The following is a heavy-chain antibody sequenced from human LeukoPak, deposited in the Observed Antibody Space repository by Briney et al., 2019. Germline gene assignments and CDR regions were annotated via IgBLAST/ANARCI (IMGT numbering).Heavy chain of an antibody. J-gene: IGHJ4*02. Sequence: ASVKVSCKASGYTFTSYYMHWVRQAPGQGLEWMGIINPSGGSTSYAQKFQGRVTMTRDTSTSTVYMELSSLRSEDTAVYYCARARGYYDSSGYSNHFDYWGQGTLVIVSS. CDR1: GYTFTSYY. CDR2: INPSGGST. D-gene: IGHD3-22*01. CDR3: ARARGYYDSSGYSNHFDY. V-gene: IGHV1-46*01.